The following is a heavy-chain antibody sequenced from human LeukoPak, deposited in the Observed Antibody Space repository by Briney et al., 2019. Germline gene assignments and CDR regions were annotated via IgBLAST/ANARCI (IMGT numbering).Heavy chain of an antibody. D-gene: IGHD3-3*01. V-gene: IGHV3-23*01. Sequence: GGSLRLSCAASGYTFSSYAMSWVRQAPGKGLEWVSAISGSGGSTYYADSVKGRFTISRDNSKNTLYLQMNSLRAEDTALYYCASNKRTYYDFWSGYYNDYWGQGTLVTVSS. CDR2: ISGSGGST. CDR3: ASNKRTYYDFWSGYYNDY. J-gene: IGHJ4*02. CDR1: GYTFSSYA.